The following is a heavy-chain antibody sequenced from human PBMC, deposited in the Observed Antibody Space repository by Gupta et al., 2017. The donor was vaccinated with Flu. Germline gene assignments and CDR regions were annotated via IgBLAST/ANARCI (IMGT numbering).Heavy chain of an antibody. CDR3: ARDQKSSWFGELWDPFDY. V-gene: IGHV3-33*01. Sequence: QVQLVESGGGVVQPGRSLRLSCAASGFTFSSYGMHWVRQAPGKGLEWVAVIWYDGSNKYYADSVKGRFTISRDNSKNTLYLQMNSLRAEDTAVYYCARDQKSSWFGELWDPFDYWGQGTLVTVSS. D-gene: IGHD3-10*01. CDR1: GFTFSSYG. CDR2: IWYDGSNK. J-gene: IGHJ4*02.